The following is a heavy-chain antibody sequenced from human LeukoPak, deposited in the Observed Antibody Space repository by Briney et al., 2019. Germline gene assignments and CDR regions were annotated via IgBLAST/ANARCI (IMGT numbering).Heavy chain of an antibody. CDR3: ARSRDYDILTE. CDR2: IYPGDSDT. J-gene: IGHJ4*02. D-gene: IGHD3-9*01. V-gene: IGHV5-51*01. Sequence: GESLKISCKGSGYSFTSYWIGWVRQMPGKGXXXXGIIYPGDSDTRYSPSFQGQVTISADKSISTAYLQWSSLKASDTAMYYCARSRDYDILTEWGQGTLVTVSS. CDR1: GYSFTSYW.